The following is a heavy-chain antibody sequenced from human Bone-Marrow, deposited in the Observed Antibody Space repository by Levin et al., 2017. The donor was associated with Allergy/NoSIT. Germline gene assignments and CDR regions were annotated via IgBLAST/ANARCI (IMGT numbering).Heavy chain of an antibody. CDR1: GGSIRSGGYY. D-gene: IGHD3-10*01. Sequence: SPTLSLTCTVSGGSIRSGGYYWSWIRQHPGKGLEWIGYIYYSGSTYYNPSLKSRVTISVDTSKNQFSLKLSSVTAADTAVYYCAREYYYGSGSYSFIDYWGQGTLVTVSS. CDR2: IYYSGST. CDR3: AREYYYGSGSYSFIDY. J-gene: IGHJ4*02. V-gene: IGHV4-31*03.